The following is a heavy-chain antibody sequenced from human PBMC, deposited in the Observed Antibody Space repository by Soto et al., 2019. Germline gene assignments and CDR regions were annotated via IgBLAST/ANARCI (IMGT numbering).Heavy chain of an antibody. CDR2: INAGNGNT. CDR1: GYTFTSYA. Sequence: GASVNVSCKASGYTFTSYAMHWVRQAPGQRLEWMGWINAGNGNTKYSQKFQGRVTITRDTSASTAYMELSSLRSEDTAVYYCAGLSVARTGTFDYWGQGTLVNVS. V-gene: IGHV1-3*01. D-gene: IGHD6-19*01. CDR3: AGLSVARTGTFDY. J-gene: IGHJ4*02.